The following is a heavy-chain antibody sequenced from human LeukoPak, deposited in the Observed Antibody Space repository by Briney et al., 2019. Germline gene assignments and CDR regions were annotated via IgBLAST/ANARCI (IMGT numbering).Heavy chain of an antibody. CDR1: GYTFTGYY. CDR3: AREVSQYQLQNWFDP. V-gene: IGHV1-2*02. CDR2: INPNSGGT. Sequence: GASVKVSCKASGYTFTGYYMHWVRQAPGQGLEWMGWINPNSGGTNYAQKFQGRVTMTRDTSISTAYMELSRLRSDDTAVYYCAREVSQYQLQNWFDPWGQGTLVTVSS. J-gene: IGHJ5*02. D-gene: IGHD2-2*01.